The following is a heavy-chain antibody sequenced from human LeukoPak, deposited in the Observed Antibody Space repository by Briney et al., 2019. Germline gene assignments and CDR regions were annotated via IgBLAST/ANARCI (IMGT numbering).Heavy chain of an antibody. CDR1: GFTVSSDL. D-gene: IGHD3-10*01. Sequence: GGSLRFSCVVSGFTVSSDLMNWVRQAPGKGLEWVSAMNSGGDTYYADSVRGRFIISRDKSRNTLYLQMNSLRVDDTAVYYCARGGSMVRGVLWGQGTLVTVSS. CDR3: ARGGSMVRGVL. V-gene: IGHV3-53*01. CDR2: MNSGGDT. J-gene: IGHJ4*02.